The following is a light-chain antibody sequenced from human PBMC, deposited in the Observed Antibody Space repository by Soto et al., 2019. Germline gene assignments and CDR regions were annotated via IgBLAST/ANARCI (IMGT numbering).Light chain of an antibody. V-gene: IGKV1-5*01. J-gene: IGKJ1*01. Sequence: IQLTQSPSTLPASVGDRVTLTCRASQSIINWLAWYQQKPGTAPKLLIYHASILETAVPSRFSGNGSGTEFTLTISSLQPGDFATYYCQQYNSYSFGQGTKVDIK. CDR3: QQYNSYS. CDR2: HAS. CDR1: QSIINW.